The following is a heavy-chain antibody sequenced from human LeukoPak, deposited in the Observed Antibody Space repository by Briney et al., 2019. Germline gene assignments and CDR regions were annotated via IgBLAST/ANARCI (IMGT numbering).Heavy chain of an antibody. J-gene: IGHJ4*02. CDR3: VRDVGAVRGEVYFDY. D-gene: IGHD3-10*01. CDR1: GFTFSTFA. V-gene: IGHV3-21*06. CDR2: ITGSGPYM. Sequence: GGSLRLSCAASGFTFSTFAMHWVRLSPGKGLEWVSSITGSGPYMLYADSVKHRSTISRDNTKNLLYLEMNSLRAEDTAMYFCVRDVGAVRGEVYFDYWGQGTLVTVSS.